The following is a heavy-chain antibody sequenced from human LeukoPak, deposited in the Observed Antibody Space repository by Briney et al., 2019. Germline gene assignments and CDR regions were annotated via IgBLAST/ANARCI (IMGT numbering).Heavy chain of an antibody. V-gene: IGHV4-34*01. Sequence: PSETLSLTCAVYGGSFSGYYWSWIRQPPGKGLEWIGEINHSGSTNYNPSLKSRVTISVDTSKNQFSLKLSSVTAADTAVYYCARGPVGATGYWGQGTLVTVSS. CDR1: GGSFSGYY. CDR3: ARGPVGATGY. D-gene: IGHD1-26*01. J-gene: IGHJ4*02. CDR2: INHSGST.